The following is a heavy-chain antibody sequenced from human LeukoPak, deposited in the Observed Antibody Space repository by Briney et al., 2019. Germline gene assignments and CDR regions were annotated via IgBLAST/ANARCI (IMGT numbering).Heavy chain of an antibody. CDR2: IYTSGST. CDR1: GGSISSYY. J-gene: IGHJ3*02. V-gene: IGHV4-4*07. Sequence: SETLSLTCTVSGGSISSYYWSWIRQPAGKGLEWIGRIYTSGSTNYNPSLKSRVTMSVDTSKNQFSLKLSSATAADTAVYYCAGRGDSSSWYPDRDAFDIWGQGTMVTVSS. CDR3: AGRGDSSSWYPDRDAFDI. D-gene: IGHD6-13*01.